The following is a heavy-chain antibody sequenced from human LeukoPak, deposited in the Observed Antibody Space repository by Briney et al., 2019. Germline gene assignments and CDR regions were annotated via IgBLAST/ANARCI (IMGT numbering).Heavy chain of an antibody. J-gene: IGHJ3*02. V-gene: IGHV3-11*04. CDR3: ARGAAATRRWDAFDI. D-gene: IGHD6-13*01. CDR2: ISSSGSTI. CDR1: RFTFSDYY. Sequence: GGSLRLSCAASRFTFSDYYMSWIRQATGKGLEWVSYISSSGSTIYYADSVKGRFTISRDNAKNSLYLQMNSLRAEDTAVYYCARGAAATRRWDAFDIWGQGTMVTVSS.